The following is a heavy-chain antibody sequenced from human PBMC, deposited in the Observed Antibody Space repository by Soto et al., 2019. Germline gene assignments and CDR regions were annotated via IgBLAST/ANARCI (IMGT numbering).Heavy chain of an antibody. Sequence: EVQLVESGGGLVQPGGSLRLSCVDSGFTFSSYWMSWVRQAPVKGLEWVGNIKQDGSEENYADSVKGRFTISRDNAKNSMYLQMISLRVEDTAVYYCARLAASGRGWDVWGQGTTVVVSS. D-gene: IGHD6-13*01. CDR1: GFTFSSYW. J-gene: IGHJ6*02. V-gene: IGHV3-7*01. CDR2: IKQDGSEE. CDR3: ARLAASGRGWDV.